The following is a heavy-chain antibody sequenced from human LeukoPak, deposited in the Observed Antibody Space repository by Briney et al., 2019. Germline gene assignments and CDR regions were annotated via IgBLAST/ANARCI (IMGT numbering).Heavy chain of an antibody. V-gene: IGHV1-58*01. Sequence: SVEVSCKASGFTFTSSAVQWVRQARGQRLEWIGWIVVGSGDTNSAQKFQERVTITRDMSTRTAYMELSSLRSEDTAVYYCGADSMPRGVFSYAFDIWGQGTMVTVSS. CDR2: IVVGSGDT. CDR3: GADSMPRGVFSYAFDI. CDR1: GFTFTSSA. J-gene: IGHJ3*02. D-gene: IGHD3-10*01.